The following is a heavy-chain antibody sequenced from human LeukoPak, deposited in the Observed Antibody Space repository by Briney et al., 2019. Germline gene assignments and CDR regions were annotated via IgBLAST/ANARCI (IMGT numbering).Heavy chain of an antibody. CDR1: GGSISSGGYS. J-gene: IGHJ6*02. CDR3: ATGGRKAYYGMDV. CDR2: IYHSGST. D-gene: IGHD2-15*01. Sequence: PSETLSLTCAVSGGSISSGGYSWSWIRQPPGKGLGWIGYIYHSGSTYYNPSLKSRVTISVDRFKNQFSLKLSSVTAADTAVYYCATGGRKAYYGMDVWGQGTTVTVSS. V-gene: IGHV4-30-2*01.